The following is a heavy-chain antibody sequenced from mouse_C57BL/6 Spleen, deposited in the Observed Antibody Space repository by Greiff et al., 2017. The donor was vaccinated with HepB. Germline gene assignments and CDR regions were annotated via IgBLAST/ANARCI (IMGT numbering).Heavy chain of an antibody. Sequence: QVQLQQSGPELVKPGASVKLSCKASGYTFTSYEINWVKQRPGQGLEWIGWIYPRDGSTKYNEKFKGKATLTVDTSSSTAYIELHSLTSEDSAVYFCARQDYGSKDWYFDVWGTGTTVTVSS. D-gene: IGHD1-1*01. V-gene: IGHV1-85*01. J-gene: IGHJ1*03. CDR2: IYPRDGST. CDR3: ARQDYGSKDWYFDV. CDR1: GYTFTSYE.